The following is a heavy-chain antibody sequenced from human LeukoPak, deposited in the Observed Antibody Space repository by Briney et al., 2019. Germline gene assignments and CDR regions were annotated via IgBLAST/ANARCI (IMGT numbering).Heavy chain of an antibody. CDR1: GGSISSYY. Sequence: SETLSLTCTVSGGSISSYYWSWIRQPPGKGLEWIGYIYYSGSTNYNPSLKSRVTISVDTSKNQFSLKLSSVTAADTAVYYCAVGSGKSFDYWGQGTLVTVSS. CDR2: IYYSGST. D-gene: IGHD1-26*01. J-gene: IGHJ4*02. CDR3: AVGSGKSFDY. V-gene: IGHV4-59*08.